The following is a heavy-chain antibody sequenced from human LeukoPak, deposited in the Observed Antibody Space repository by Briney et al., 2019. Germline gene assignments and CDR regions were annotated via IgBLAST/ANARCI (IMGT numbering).Heavy chain of an antibody. CDR2: ISGSGGST. V-gene: IGHV3-23*01. CDR3: AKEYYYDSSGYLLGFFDY. D-gene: IGHD3-22*01. CDR1: GFTFSSYW. Sequence: PGGSLRLSCAASGFTFSSYWMHWVRQAPGKGLEWVSAISGSGGSTYYADSVKGRFTISRDNSKNTLYLQMNSLRAEDTAVYYCAKEYYYDSSGYLLGFFDYWGQGTLVTVSS. J-gene: IGHJ4*02.